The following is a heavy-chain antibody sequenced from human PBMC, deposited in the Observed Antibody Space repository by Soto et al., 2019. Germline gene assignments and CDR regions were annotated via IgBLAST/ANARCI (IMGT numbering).Heavy chain of an antibody. J-gene: IGHJ4*02. CDR3: ASHYDSSGYYYRGLDY. CDR1: GGTFSSYA. CDR2: IIPIFGTA. D-gene: IGHD3-22*01. V-gene: IGHV1-69*12. Sequence: QVQLVQSGAEVKKPGSSVKVSCKASGGTFSSYAISWVRQAPGQGLEWMGGIIPIFGTADYAQKFQGRVTSTADESTSNGNMELSSLRSEDTAVYYCASHYDSSGYYYRGLDYWGQGTLVTVSS.